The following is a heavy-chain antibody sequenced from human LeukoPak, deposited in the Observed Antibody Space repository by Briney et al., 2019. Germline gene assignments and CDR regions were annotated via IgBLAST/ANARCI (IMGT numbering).Heavy chain of an antibody. Sequence: GGSLRLSCVASGFTFSDSPMHWVRQASGEGLEWVGRIRSKPNSYATTYAASVKGRFTISRDDSKNTAYLQMNSLKAEDTAVYYCAKEVQLERRIRVLDYWGQGTLVTVSS. V-gene: IGHV3-73*01. CDR3: AKEVQLERRIRVLDY. CDR2: IRSKPNSYAT. D-gene: IGHD1-1*01. CDR1: GFTFSDSP. J-gene: IGHJ4*02.